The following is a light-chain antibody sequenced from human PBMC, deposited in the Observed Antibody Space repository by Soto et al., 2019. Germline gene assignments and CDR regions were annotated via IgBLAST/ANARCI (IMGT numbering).Light chain of an antibody. J-gene: IGKJ5*01. CDR2: GAS. Sequence: DIVLTQSPATLSLSPGERATLSCRASQSVSNNYLAWYQPTPGQAPRLLIYGASNRANGIPDRFSGSGSGTDLTLTISSLEPDDFAVYDCQQYGSSPPITFGQGTRLEIK. CDR1: QSVSNNY. V-gene: IGKV3-20*01. CDR3: QQYGSSPPIT.